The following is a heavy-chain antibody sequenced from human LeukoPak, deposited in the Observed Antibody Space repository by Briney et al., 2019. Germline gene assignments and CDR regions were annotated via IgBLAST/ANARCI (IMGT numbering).Heavy chain of an antibody. CDR3: ARMTSDVLLWLGDLGGYYFDY. Sequence: SETLSLTCAVYGGSFSGYYWSWIRQPPGKGLEWIGEINHSGSTNYNPSLKSRVTISVDTSKNQFSLKLSSVTAADTAVYYCARMTSDVLLWLGDLGGYYFDYWGQGTLVTVSS. CDR2: INHSGST. D-gene: IGHD3-10*01. V-gene: IGHV4-34*01. J-gene: IGHJ4*02. CDR1: GGSFSGYY.